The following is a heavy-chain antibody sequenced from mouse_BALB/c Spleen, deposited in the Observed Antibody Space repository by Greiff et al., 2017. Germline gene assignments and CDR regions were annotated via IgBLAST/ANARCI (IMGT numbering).Heavy chain of an antibody. J-gene: IGHJ2*01. CDR3: AREGYYGSNYFDY. CDR1: GYTFTSYV. V-gene: IGHV1-14*01. Sequence: EVHLVESGPELVKPGASVKMSCKASGYTFTSYVMHWVKQKPGQGLEWIGYINPYNDGTKYNEKFKGKATLTSDKSSSTAYMELSSLTSEDSAVYYCAREGYYGSNYFDYWGQGTTLTVSS. D-gene: IGHD1-1*01. CDR2: INPYNDGT.